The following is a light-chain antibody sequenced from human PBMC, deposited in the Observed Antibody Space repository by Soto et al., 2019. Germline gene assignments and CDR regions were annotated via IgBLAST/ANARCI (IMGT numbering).Light chain of an antibody. J-gene: IGKJ4*01. Sequence: IQMTHSPSSVSASVGDRVTITCRASQDIVAYLAWYQHKPGRAPELLIRAASTLQSGVPSWFSGSGSGTDFTLTIISLQPEDFATYYCQQYYSYPRTFGGGTKVDIK. CDR2: AAS. V-gene: IGKV1-16*01. CDR1: QDIVAY. CDR3: QQYYSYPRT.